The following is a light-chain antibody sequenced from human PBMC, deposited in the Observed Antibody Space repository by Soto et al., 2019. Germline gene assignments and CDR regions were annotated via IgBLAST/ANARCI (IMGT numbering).Light chain of an antibody. CDR2: GAS. V-gene: IGKV3-20*01. CDR1: QSVSSSY. CDR3: QQYGSSPPMYT. Sequence: EIVLTQSPGTLSLSPGERATLSCRASQSVSSSYLAWYPQKPGQAPRLLIYGASSRANGIPDRFSGSGSGTDFTLTISRLEPEDFAVYYCQQYGSSPPMYTFGQGTKLEIK. J-gene: IGKJ2*01.